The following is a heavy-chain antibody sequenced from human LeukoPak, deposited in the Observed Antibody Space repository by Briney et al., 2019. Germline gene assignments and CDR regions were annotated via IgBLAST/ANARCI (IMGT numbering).Heavy chain of an antibody. CDR3: ARDHSPPPSSYAFGI. D-gene: IGHD2-2*01. CDR1: GFTVSSNY. V-gene: IGHV3-53*01. J-gene: IGHJ3*02. Sequence: GSLRLSCAASGFTVSSNYMSWVRQAPGKGLEWVSVICSGGSTYYADSVKGRFTISRDNSKNTLYLQMNSLRAEDTAVYYCARDHSPPPSSYAFGIWGQGTMVTVSS. CDR2: ICSGGST.